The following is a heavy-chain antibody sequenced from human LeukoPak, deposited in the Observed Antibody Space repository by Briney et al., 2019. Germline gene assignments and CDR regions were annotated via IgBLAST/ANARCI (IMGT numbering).Heavy chain of an antibody. V-gene: IGHV7-4-1*02. CDR3: AREILRFDI. J-gene: IGHJ3*02. Sequence: ASVKVSCKASGYTFTSYPMNWLRQAPGQGLEWMGWINTNTGNPTYAQGFTGRFVFSLDSSVSTAYLQISNLMPEDTAKYYCAREILRFDIWGQGTMVTVSS. CDR1: GYTFTSYP. CDR2: INTNTGNP.